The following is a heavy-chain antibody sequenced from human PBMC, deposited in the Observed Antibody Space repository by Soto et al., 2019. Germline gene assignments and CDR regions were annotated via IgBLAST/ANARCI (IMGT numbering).Heavy chain of an antibody. V-gene: IGHV4-34*01. J-gene: IGHJ6*02. CDR3: ARVSEVITIFSYYGMDV. CDR2: INHSGST. Sequence: SETLSLTCAVYGGSFSGYYWSWIRQPPGKGLEWIGEINHSGSTNYNPSLKSRVTISVDTSKNQFSLKLSSVTAADTAVYYCARVSEVITIFSYYGMDVWGQGTTVTVSS. D-gene: IGHD3-3*01. CDR1: GGSFSGYY.